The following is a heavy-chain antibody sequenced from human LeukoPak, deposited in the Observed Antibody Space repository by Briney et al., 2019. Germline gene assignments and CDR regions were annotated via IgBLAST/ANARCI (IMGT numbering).Heavy chain of an antibody. CDR3: ARERGYCGSSTCYTSDAFDI. J-gene: IGHJ3*02. CDR1: GYTFTGYY. V-gene: IGHV1-2*02. Sequence: ASVKVSCKTSGYTFTGYYMHWVRQAPGHGLEWMGWINPNSGGTNYAQRFQGRVTMTRDTSISTAYMELSRLRSDDTAVYYCARERGYCGSSTCYTSDAFDIWGQGTMVTVSS. CDR2: INPNSGGT. D-gene: IGHD2-2*02.